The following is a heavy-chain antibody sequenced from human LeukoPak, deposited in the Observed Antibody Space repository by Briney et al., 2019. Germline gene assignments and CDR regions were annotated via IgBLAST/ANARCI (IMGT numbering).Heavy chain of an antibody. CDR3: TRRFDY. J-gene: IGHJ4*02. CDR2: IKQDGSER. CDR1: GFTFSTYW. Sequence: GGSLRLSCAASGFTFSTYWMSWVRQVPGKGVEWVANIKQDGSERNYVDSVKGRFTISRDNAKNSLYLQMNSLRTEDTAVYYCTRRFDYWGKGTLVTVSS. V-gene: IGHV3-7*01.